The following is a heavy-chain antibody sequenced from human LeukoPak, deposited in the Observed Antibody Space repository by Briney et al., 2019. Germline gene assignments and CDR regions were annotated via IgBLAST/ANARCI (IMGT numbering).Heavy chain of an antibody. J-gene: IGHJ4*02. CDR3: ARDAWGAAAGTNYFDY. CDR1: GFTFSTYA. CDR2: ISYDGSNK. V-gene: IGHV3-30-3*01. D-gene: IGHD6-13*01. Sequence: GGSPRLSCAASGFTFSTYAMHWVRQAPGKGLEWVALISYDGSNKYYADSVKGRFTISRDNSKNTLYLQMNSLRAEDAAVYFCARDAWGAAAGTNYFDYWGQGTLVTVSS.